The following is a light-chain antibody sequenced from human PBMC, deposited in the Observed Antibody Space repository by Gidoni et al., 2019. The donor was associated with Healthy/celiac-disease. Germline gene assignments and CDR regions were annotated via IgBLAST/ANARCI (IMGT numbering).Light chain of an antibody. V-gene: IGLV7-46*01. CDR1: TGAVTSGHY. CDR3: LLSYSGARHV. CDR2: DTS. Sequence: QAVVTQEPSLTVSPGGTVTLTCGSSTGAVTSGHYPYWFQQKPGQAPRTLIYDTSNKRSWTPARFSGSLLGGKAALTLSGAQPEDEAEYYCLLSYSGARHVFGGGTKLTVL. J-gene: IGLJ3*02.